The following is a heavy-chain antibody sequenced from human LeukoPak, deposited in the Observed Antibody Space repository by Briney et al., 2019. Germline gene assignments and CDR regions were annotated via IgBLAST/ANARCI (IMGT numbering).Heavy chain of an antibody. Sequence: GGSLRLSCAASGFTLSNCAMTWVRQAPGKGLEWVSGIDTKGTRTYYADSVKGRFTISRDNAKSSLFLQMNSLRAEDTAVYYCARQDYGGSAGAFDIWGQGTMVTVSS. CDR3: ARQDYGGSAGAFDI. J-gene: IGHJ3*02. CDR1: GFTLSNCA. V-gene: IGHV3-21*01. CDR2: IDTKGTRT. D-gene: IGHD4-23*01.